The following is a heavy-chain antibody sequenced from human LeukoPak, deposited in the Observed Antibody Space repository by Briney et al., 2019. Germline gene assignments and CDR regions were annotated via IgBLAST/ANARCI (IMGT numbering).Heavy chain of an antibody. CDR1: GFSVSSNC. J-gene: IGHJ6*02. D-gene: IGHD6-13*01. V-gene: IGHV3-53*01. CDR3: ARVESSSWYYYYYGMDV. CDR2: IYSGGST. Sequence: GGSLRLSCAASGFSVSSNCMTWVRQAPGKGLEWVSVIYSGGSTYYTDSVKGRFTISRDNAKNTLYLQMNSLRAEDTAVYYCARVESSSWYYYYYGMDVWGQGTTVTVSS.